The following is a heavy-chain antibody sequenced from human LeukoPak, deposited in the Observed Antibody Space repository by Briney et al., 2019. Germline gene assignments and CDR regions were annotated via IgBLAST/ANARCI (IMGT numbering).Heavy chain of an antibody. V-gene: IGHV4-34*01. Sequence: PSETLSLTCAVYGGSFSGYYWSWIRQPPGKGLEWIGEINHSGSTNYNPSLKSRVTISVDTSKNQFSLKLSSVTAADTAVYYCARGYGDYESDYWGQGTLVTVSS. CDR2: INHSGST. D-gene: IGHD4-17*01. CDR1: GGSFSGYY. CDR3: ARGYGDYESDY. J-gene: IGHJ4*02.